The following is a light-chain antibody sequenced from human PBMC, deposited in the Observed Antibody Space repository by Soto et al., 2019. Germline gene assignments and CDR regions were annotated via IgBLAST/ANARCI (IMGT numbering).Light chain of an antibody. CDR2: LSSDGSH. V-gene: IGLV4-69*01. J-gene: IGLJ2*01. CDR3: QTWDTGARVV. Sequence: QLVLTQSPSASASLGASVKLTCTLSSGHSSYAIARHQQQPEKGPRYLMKLSSDGSHSKGDGIPDRFSGSSSGAERYLTISSLQSEDEADYYCQTWDTGARVVFGGGTQLTVL. CDR1: SGHSSYA.